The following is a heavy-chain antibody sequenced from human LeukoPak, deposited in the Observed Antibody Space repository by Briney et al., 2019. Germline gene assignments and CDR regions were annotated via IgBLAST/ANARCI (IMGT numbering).Heavy chain of an antibody. J-gene: IGHJ4*02. V-gene: IGHV3-30-3*01. D-gene: IGHD3-22*01. CDR1: GFTFSSYA. Sequence: PGRSLRLSCAASGFTFSSYAMHWVRQAPGKGLEWVAVISYDGSNKYYADSVKGRFTISRDNSKNTLYLQMNSLRAEDTAVYYCARREEYYYDSSGYYPDYWGQGTLVTVSS. CDR3: ARREEYYYDSSGYYPDY. CDR2: ISYDGSNK.